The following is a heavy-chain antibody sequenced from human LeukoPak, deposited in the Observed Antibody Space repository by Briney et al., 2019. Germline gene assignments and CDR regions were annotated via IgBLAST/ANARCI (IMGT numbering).Heavy chain of an antibody. CDR3: AAREWLLADAFDI. CDR1: GFTFTSSA. Sequence: ASVKVSCKASGFTFTSSAMQWVRQARGQRLEWIGWIVVGSGNTNYTQKFQERVTITRDMSTSTAYMELSSLRSEDTAVYYCAAREWLLADAFDIWGQGTMVTVSS. D-gene: IGHD3-3*01. J-gene: IGHJ3*02. V-gene: IGHV1-58*02. CDR2: IVVGSGNT.